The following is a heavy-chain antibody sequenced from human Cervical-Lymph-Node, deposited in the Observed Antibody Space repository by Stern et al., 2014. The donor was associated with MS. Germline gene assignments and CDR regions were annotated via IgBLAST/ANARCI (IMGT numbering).Heavy chain of an antibody. D-gene: IGHD1-1*01. CDR2: IIPIFGAA. CDR3: ARDEIGQTTTHYYYYGMDV. J-gene: IGHJ6*02. CDR1: GGTFSSQG. V-gene: IGHV1-69*01. Sequence: VHLVESGAEVKKPGSSVKVSCKASGGTFSSQGISWVRQAPGQGLEWLGGIIPIFGAAHYAQKLQGRVTITADDSTNTTYMELRSLRPEDTAVYYCARDEIGQTTTHYYYYGMDVWGQGTTVTVSS.